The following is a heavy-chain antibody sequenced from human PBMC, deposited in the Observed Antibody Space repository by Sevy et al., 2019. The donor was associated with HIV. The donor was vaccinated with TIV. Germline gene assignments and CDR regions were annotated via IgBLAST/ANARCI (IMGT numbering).Heavy chain of an antibody. CDR2: LKSDVYGGTG. CDR3: TRWKAAQSIFDY. V-gene: IGHV3-49*04. D-gene: IGHD6-13*01. J-gene: IGHJ4*02. CDR1: GFTFGDYC. Sequence: GGSLRLSCTASGFTFGDYCMSWVRQAPGKGLEWVAFLKSDVYGGTGDHAASVRGRFVISRDDSKTIAYLQMNDLKTGDTGVYYCTRWKAAQSIFDYWGQGALVTVSS.